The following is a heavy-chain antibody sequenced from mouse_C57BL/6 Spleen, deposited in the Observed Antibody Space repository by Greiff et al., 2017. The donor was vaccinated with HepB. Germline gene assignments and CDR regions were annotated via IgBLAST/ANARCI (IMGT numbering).Heavy chain of an antibody. J-gene: IGHJ2*01. CDR3: TRTGSNWDFDY. CDR2: IDPETGGT. D-gene: IGHD4-1*01. V-gene: IGHV1-15*01. CDR1: GYTFTDYE. Sequence: QVQLQQSGAELVRPGASVTLSCKASGYTFTDYEMHWVKQTPVHGLEWIGAIDPETGGTAYNQKFKGKAILTADKSSSTAYIELRSLTSEDSAVYYCTRTGSNWDFDYWGQGTTLTVSS.